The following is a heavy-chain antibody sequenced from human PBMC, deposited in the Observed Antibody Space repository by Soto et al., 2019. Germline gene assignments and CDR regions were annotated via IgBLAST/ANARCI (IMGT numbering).Heavy chain of an antibody. V-gene: IGHV4-34*01. J-gene: IGHJ5*02. D-gene: IGHD3-10*01. CDR1: GGSFSGYY. Sequence: SETLSLTCAVYGGSFSGYYWSWIRQPPGKGLEWIGEINHSGSTNYNPSLKSRVTISVDTSKNQFSLKLSSVTAADTAVYYCAREALLWFGDTSAWFDPWGQGTLVTVSS. CDR3: AREALLWFGDTSAWFDP. CDR2: INHSGST.